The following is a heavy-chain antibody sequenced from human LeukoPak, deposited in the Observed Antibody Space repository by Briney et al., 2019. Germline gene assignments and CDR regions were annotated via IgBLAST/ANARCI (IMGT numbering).Heavy chain of an antibody. Sequence: PGGSLRLSCVASGFTFSAYGMDWVRQAPGKGLEWAANIWNDGSKKYYTDSVKGRFTISRDNANNTLYLQMSSLRAEDTAVYYCANGPYGYFRTYWGQGTLVTSS. J-gene: IGHJ4*02. D-gene: IGHD4-17*01. CDR1: GFTFSAYG. CDR2: IWNDGSKK. CDR3: ANGPYGYFRTY. V-gene: IGHV3-33*03.